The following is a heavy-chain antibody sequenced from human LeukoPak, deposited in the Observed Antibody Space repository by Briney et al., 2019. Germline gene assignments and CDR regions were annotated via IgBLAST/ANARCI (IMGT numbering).Heavy chain of an antibody. Sequence: SETLSLTCTVSGGSISSYYWSWIRQPPGKGLEWIGYIYYSGSTNYNPSLKSRVTMSVDTSKNQFSLKLSSVTAADTAVYYCARFGYNGSYYLDYWGQGTLVTVSS. D-gene: IGHD1-26*01. CDR1: GGSISSYY. V-gene: IGHV4-59*12. CDR2: IYYSGST. CDR3: ARFGYNGSYYLDY. J-gene: IGHJ4*02.